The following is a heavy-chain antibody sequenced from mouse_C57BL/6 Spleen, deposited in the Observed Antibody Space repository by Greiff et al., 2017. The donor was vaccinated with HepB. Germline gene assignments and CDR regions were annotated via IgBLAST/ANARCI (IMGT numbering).Heavy chain of an antibody. CDR3: ARSRIYDGYYGGNYFDY. D-gene: IGHD2-3*01. CDR2: IYPGDGDT. CDR1: GYAFSSSW. Sequence: QVQLKQSGPELVKPGASVKISCKASGYAFSSSWMNWVKQRPGKGLEWIGRIYPGDGDTNYNGKFKGKATLTADKSSSTAYMQLSSLTSEDSAVYYCARSRIYDGYYGGNYFDYWGQGTTLTVSS. V-gene: IGHV1-82*01. J-gene: IGHJ2*01.